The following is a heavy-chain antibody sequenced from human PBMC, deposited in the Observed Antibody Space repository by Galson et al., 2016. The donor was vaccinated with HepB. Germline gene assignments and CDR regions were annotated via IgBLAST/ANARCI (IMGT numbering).Heavy chain of an antibody. CDR3: ARDDGDEPGYHDAFDI. V-gene: IGHV3-33*01. CDR2: IWYDAINK. D-gene: IGHD3-9*01. CDR1: GFTLSTYG. Sequence: SLRLSCAVSGFTLSTYGIHWVRQAPGKGLEWVAVIWYDAINKFYADSVRGRFIISRDDSKHTVYLEMNSLGAEDTTMYYCARDDGDEPGYHDAFDIWGQGTMVTVSS. J-gene: IGHJ3*02.